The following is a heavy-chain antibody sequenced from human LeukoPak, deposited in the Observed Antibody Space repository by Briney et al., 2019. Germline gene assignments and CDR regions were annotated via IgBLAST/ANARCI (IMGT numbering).Heavy chain of an antibody. V-gene: IGHV3-30*08. CDR3: ARAYHEDHYFDF. CDR2: ISYDGDDQ. CDR1: TFSFSDYP. Sequence: GGSLRLSCAASTFSFSDYPLHWVRQAPGKGLEWVAVISYDGDDQYYAHSVKGRFTISRDNSKNTLYLQMDSLISDDTAVYYCARAYHEDHYFDFWGQGTLVIVSS. D-gene: IGHD1-14*01. J-gene: IGHJ4*02.